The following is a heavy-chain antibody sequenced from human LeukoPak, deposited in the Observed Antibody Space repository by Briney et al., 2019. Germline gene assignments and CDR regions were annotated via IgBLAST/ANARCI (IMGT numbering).Heavy chain of an antibody. CDR2: IRYDGSNK. Sequence: PGGSLRLSCAASGFTFSSYGMHWVRQAPGKGLEWVAFIRYDGSNKYYADSVKGRFTISRDNSKNTLYLQMNSLRAEDTAVYYCAKRSSGWYQFYYYYYMDVWGKGTTVTISS. J-gene: IGHJ6*03. V-gene: IGHV3-30*02. D-gene: IGHD6-19*01. CDR3: AKRSSGWYQFYYYYYMDV. CDR1: GFTFSSYG.